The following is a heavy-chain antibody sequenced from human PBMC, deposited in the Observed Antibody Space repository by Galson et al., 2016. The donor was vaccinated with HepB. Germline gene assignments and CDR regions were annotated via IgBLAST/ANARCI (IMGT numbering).Heavy chain of an antibody. CDR1: GFTFSSYS. V-gene: IGHV3-48*04. CDR2: ISSSSSTI. CDR3: ARLRFSSSWYKDY. Sequence: SLRLSCAASGFTFSSYSMSWVRQAPGRGLEWVSYISSSSSTIYYEDSVKGRFTISRDNAKNSLFLQLNSLRAEDTAVYYCARLRFSSSWYKDYWGQGTLVTVSS. D-gene: IGHD6-13*01. J-gene: IGHJ4*02.